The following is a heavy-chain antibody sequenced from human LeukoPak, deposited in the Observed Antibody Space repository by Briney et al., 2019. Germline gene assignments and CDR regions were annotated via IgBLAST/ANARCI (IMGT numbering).Heavy chain of an antibody. V-gene: IGHV3-23*01. Sequence: GGSLGLSCAASGFTFSSYAMTWVRQAPGKGLEWVSGISGSGGSPYYADSVKGRFTISRDNSKNTLYLQMNSLRAEDTAVYYCAKGSRWDCSSTTCYPYNWFDLWGQGTLVTVSS. J-gene: IGHJ5*02. CDR1: GFTFSSYA. CDR3: AKGSRWDCSSTTCYPYNWFDL. D-gene: IGHD2-2*01. CDR2: ISGSGGSP.